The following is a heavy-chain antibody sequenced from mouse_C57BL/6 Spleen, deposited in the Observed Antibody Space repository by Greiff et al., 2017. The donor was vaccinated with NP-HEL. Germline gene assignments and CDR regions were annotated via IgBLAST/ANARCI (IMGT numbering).Heavy chain of an antibody. CDR1: GYTFTGYW. Sequence: VQLQQSGAELMKPGASVKLSCKATGYTFTGYWIEWVKQRPGHGLEWIGEILPGSGSTNYNEKFKGKATFTADTSSNTTYMQLSSLTTEDSAIYYGAKVSPYYGSAYYAMDYWGQGTSVTVSS. CDR3: AKVSPYYGSAYYAMDY. V-gene: IGHV1-9*01. D-gene: IGHD1-1*01. J-gene: IGHJ4*01. CDR2: ILPGSGST.